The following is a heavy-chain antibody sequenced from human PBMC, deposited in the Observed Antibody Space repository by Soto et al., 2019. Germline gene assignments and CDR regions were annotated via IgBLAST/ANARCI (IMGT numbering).Heavy chain of an antibody. Sequence: SQTLSLTCAISGDSVSSNSAAWNWIRQSPSRGLEWLGRTYYRSKWYNDYAVSVKSRITINPDTSKNQFSLQLNSVTPEDTAVYYCARSPGSRSWYGLRLDPWGQGPLVTVYS. J-gene: IGHJ5*02. CDR2: TYYRSKWYN. V-gene: IGHV6-1*01. D-gene: IGHD6-13*01. CDR3: ARSPGSRSWYGLRLDP. CDR1: GDSVSSNSAA.